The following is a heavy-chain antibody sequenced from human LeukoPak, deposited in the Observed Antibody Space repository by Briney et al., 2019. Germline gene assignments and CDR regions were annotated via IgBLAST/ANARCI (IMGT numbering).Heavy chain of an antibody. J-gene: IGHJ4*02. V-gene: IGHV1-69*05. CDR3: ASRGSSGYYLPFDY. CDR1: GGTFSSYA. Sequence: GSSVKVSCKASGGTFSSYAISWVRQAPGRGLEWMGGIIPIFGTANYAQKFQGRVTITTDESTSTAYMELSSLRSEDTAVYYCASRGSSGYYLPFDYWGQGTLVTVSS. D-gene: IGHD3-22*01. CDR2: IIPIFGTA.